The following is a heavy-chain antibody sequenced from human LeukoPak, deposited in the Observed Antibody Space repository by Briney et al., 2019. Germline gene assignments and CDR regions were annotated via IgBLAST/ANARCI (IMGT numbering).Heavy chain of an antibody. J-gene: IGHJ2*01. CDR2: ISGSGGST. CDR3: ARGPLSGWANWYFDL. Sequence: GGSLRLSCAASGFTFSSYAMSWVRQAPGKGLEWVSAISGSGGSTYYADSVKGRFTISRDNAKNSLYLQMNSLRAEDTAVYYCARGPLSGWANWYFDLWGRGTLVTVSS. CDR1: GFTFSSYA. D-gene: IGHD6-19*01. V-gene: IGHV3-23*01.